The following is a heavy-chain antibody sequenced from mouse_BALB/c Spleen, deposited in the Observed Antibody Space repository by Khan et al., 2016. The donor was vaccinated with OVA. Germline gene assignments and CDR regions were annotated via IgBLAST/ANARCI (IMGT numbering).Heavy chain of an antibody. V-gene: IGHV2-6-5*01. CDR1: GFSLSDYG. CDR3: AKHLILYPCYFDY. J-gene: IGHJ2*01. CDR2: IWGGGIT. Sequence: QVQLKQSGPGLVAPSQSLSITCTVSGFSLSDYGVSWIRQPPGKGLEWLGVIWGGGITYYNSALKSRLSIMKDKSKSQVFLKMNSLQTDDTSMYYCAKHLILYPCYFDYWGLGTTLTVSS.